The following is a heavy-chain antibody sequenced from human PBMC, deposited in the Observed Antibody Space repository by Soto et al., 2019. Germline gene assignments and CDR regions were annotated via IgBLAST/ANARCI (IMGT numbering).Heavy chain of an antibody. CDR3: ARDDSSGYYADV. V-gene: IGHV4-31*03. D-gene: IGHD3-22*01. J-gene: IGHJ6*02. Sequence: QVQLQESGPGLVKPSQTLSLTCSVSGGSISSGDNYWSWIRQHPGKGLDWIGYIYYSGSTYYNPSLTSRVTISVDTSKNQFSLKLSSVTAAGTAVYYCARDDSSGYYADVWGQGTTVTVSS. CDR2: IYYSGST. CDR1: GGSISSGDNY.